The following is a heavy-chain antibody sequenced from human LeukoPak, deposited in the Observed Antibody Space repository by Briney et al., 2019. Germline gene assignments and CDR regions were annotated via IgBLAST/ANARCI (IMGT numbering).Heavy chain of an antibody. J-gene: IGHJ6*03. CDR2: IYTSGST. CDR3: ARLGGYCSCTSRLQYCYYLRDV. D-gene: IGHD2-2*01. V-gene: IGHV4-4*07. CDR1: CSSISSYY. Sequence: SETLSLARTLSCSSISSYYWSWVRQPAGKGLEWIGRIYTSGSTNYNPSLKSRATMSVDTSKNQSPLNLTSVTSAATPVYYFARLGGYCSCTSRLQYCYYLRDVWGKRTAVPV.